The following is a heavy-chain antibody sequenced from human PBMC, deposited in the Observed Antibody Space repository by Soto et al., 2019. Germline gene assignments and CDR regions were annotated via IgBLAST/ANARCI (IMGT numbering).Heavy chain of an antibody. CDR3: ARQPSYDFWSGYYWRYFDY. D-gene: IGHD3-3*01. Sequence: SLKSRVTISVDTSKNQFSLKLSSVTAADTAVYYCARQPSYDFWSGYYWRYFDYWGQGTLVTVSS. J-gene: IGHJ4*02. V-gene: IGHV4-34*01.